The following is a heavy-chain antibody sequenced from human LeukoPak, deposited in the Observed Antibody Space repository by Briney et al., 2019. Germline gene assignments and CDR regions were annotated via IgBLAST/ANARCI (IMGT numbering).Heavy chain of an antibody. V-gene: IGHV3-30*02. CDR1: GFTFSSYW. D-gene: IGHD3-22*01. Sequence: GGSLRLSCAASGFTFSSYWMSWVRQAPGKGLEWVAFIRYDGSNKYYADSVKGRFTISRDNSKNTLYLQMNSLRAEDTAVYYCAKEYYYDSSGSDWGQGTLVTVSS. CDR3: AKEYYYDSSGSD. CDR2: IRYDGSNK. J-gene: IGHJ4*02.